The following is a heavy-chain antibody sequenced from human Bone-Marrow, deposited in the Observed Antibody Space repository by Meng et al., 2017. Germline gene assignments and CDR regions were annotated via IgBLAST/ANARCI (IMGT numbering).Heavy chain of an antibody. CDR2: INHSGGT. J-gene: IGHJ1*01. CDR1: GGSFSGYY. CDR3: ANKRGGFIQSGYFQH. V-gene: IGHV4-34*01. D-gene: IGHD5-12*01. Sequence: SETLSLTCAAYGGSFSGYYWSWIRQPPGKGLEWIGEINHSGGTNYTPSPKRRVTISVDTYKNQFSLKQSTVTAADTSVYYCANKRGGFIQSGYFQHWGQGTLVTVSS.